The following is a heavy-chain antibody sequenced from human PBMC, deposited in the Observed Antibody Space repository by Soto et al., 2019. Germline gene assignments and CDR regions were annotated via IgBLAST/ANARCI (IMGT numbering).Heavy chain of an antibody. D-gene: IGHD3-16*01. CDR3: ARDRGGITVSSKPLGEWFDP. Sequence: SETLSLTCTVSGGSISSYYWSWIRQPPGKGLEWIGYIYYSGSTNYNPSLKSRVTISVDTSKNQFSLKLTSVTAADTAVYYCARDRGGITVSSKPLGEWFDPWGQGTLVTVSS. J-gene: IGHJ5*02. V-gene: IGHV4-59*12. CDR2: IYYSGST. CDR1: GGSISSYY.